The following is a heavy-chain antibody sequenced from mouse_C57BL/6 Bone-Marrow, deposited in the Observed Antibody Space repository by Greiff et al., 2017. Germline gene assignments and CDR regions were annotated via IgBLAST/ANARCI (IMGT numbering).Heavy chain of an antibody. CDR2: ISSGGSYT. CDR1: GFTFSSYG. V-gene: IGHV5-6*02. Sequence: DVKLVESGGDLVKPGGSLKLSCAASGFTFSSYGMSWVRQTPDKRLEWVATISSGGSYTYYPDSVKGRFTISSDNAKNTLYLQMSSLKSEDTAMYYCARRGNYAYWYFDVWGTGTTVTVSS. D-gene: IGHD2-1*01. J-gene: IGHJ1*03. CDR3: ARRGNYAYWYFDV.